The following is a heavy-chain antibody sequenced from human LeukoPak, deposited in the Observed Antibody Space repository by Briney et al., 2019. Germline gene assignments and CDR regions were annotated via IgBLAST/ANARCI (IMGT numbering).Heavy chain of an antibody. CDR2: IKSQKDGGTI. CDR3: TTVSYYDSGGYGY. Sequence: GGSLRLSCAVSRFTFIYWMSWVRQAPGKGLEWVGRIKSQKDGGTIDYAAPVKGRFTISRDDSKNTLYLQMNSLKTEDTAVYYCTTVSYYDSGGYGYWGQGTLVTVSS. V-gene: IGHV3-15*01. CDR1: RFTFIYW. D-gene: IGHD3-22*01. J-gene: IGHJ4*02.